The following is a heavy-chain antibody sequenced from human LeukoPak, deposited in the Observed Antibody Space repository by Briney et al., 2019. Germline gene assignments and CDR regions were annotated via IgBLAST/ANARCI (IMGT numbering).Heavy chain of an antibody. J-gene: IGHJ4*02. CDR2: IYYSGST. Sequence: SETLSLTCTVSGGSISSYYWSWIRQPPGKGLEWIGYIYYSGSTNYSPSLRSRVTISVDTSKNQFSLKLSSVTAADTAVYYCARSYDLYYFDYWGQGTLVTVSS. V-gene: IGHV4-59*08. CDR1: GGSISSYY. CDR3: ARSYDLYYFDY. D-gene: IGHD3-16*01.